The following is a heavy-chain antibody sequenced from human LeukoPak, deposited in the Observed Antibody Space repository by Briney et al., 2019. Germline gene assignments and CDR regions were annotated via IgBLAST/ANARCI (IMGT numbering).Heavy chain of an antibody. Sequence: SQTLSLTCTVSGGSISSGSYYWSWIRQPAGKGLEWIGRIYTSGSTNYNPSLKGRVTISVDTSKNEFSLKLSSVTAADTAVYYCGRDHGTIFGVVGYYYMDVWGKGTTVTVSS. J-gene: IGHJ6*03. CDR1: GGSISSGSYY. CDR3: GRDHGTIFGVVGYYYMDV. V-gene: IGHV4-61*02. CDR2: IYTSGST. D-gene: IGHD3-3*01.